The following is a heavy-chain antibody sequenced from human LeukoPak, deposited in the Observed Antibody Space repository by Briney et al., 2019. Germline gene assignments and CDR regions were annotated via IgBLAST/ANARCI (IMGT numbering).Heavy chain of an antibody. Sequence: GGSLRLFCGASGFTFSSYAMHWVRQAPGEGLEYVSAISSNGGSTYYANSVKGRFTISRDNSKNTLYLQMGSLRAEDMAVYYCARGVRAPSISHLSHQPTSIAAAGTIDIWGQGIMVTVSS. J-gene: IGHJ3*02. D-gene: IGHD6-13*01. CDR2: ISSNGGST. V-gene: IGHV3-64*01. CDR1: GFTFSSYA. CDR3: ARGVRAPSISHLSHQPTSIAAAGTIDI.